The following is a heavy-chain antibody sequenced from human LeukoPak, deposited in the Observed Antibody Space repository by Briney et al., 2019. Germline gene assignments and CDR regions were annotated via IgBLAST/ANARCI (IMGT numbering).Heavy chain of an antibody. CDR3: ARRGDGPYSTRYFDL. CDR2: INQSGST. Sequence: SEALSLTCAVYGGSFSTYSWTWIRQPPGKGLEWIGEINQSGSTNNNPSLKSRVTVSLDTSKNYISLKLSSVTAADTTVYYCARRGDGPYSTRYFDLWGRGTLVTVSS. V-gene: IGHV4-34*01. CDR1: GGSFSTYS. D-gene: IGHD2-15*01. J-gene: IGHJ2*01.